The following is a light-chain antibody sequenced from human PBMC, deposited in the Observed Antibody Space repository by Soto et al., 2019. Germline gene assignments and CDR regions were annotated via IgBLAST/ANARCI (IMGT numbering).Light chain of an antibody. J-gene: IGKJ4*01. V-gene: IGKV1D-16*01. Sequence: DVQMTQSPSSLSPSVGDRVTITRRASQDINSYLAWYQHKPGNAPKSLIYAASILQTVVPSRFSGSESGTDFTLTISNLQPEESETYYGQQYNIYPLSVGGGTKVEIK. CDR1: QDINSY. CDR3: QQYNIYPLS. CDR2: AAS.